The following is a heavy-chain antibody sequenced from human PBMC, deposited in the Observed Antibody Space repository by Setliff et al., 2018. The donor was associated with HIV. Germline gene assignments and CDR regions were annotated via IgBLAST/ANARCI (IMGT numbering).Heavy chain of an antibody. V-gene: IGHV4-34*01. J-gene: IGHJ4*02. D-gene: IGHD5-12*01. Sequence: PSETLSLTCAVYGGSFSGYYLSWIRQPPGKGLEWIGEINHDRTTNYNPSLKSRVTISVDTSKNQFTLKLKSVTAADTAIYFCSRGKGGFVGTAEFDYWGPGTLVTVSS. CDR2: INHDRTT. CDR3: SRGKGGFVGTAEFDY. CDR1: GGSFSGYY.